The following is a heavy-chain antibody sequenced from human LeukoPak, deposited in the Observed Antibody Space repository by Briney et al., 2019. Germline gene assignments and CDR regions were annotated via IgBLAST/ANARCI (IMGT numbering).Heavy chain of an antibody. CDR3: ARVIVTGYYDAFDI. CDR1: GFTVSSNH. CDR2: IYSGGST. V-gene: IGHV3-53*01. Sequence: GGSLRLSCAASGFTVSSNHMSWVRQAPGKGLEWVSVIYSGGSTYYADSVKGRFTISRDNSKNTLYLQMNSLRAEDTAVYYCARVIVTGYYDAFDIWGQGAMVTVSS. J-gene: IGHJ3*02. D-gene: IGHD3-9*01.